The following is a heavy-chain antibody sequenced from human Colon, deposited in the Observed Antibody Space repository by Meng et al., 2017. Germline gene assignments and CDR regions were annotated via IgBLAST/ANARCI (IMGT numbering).Heavy chain of an antibody. CDR1: GDSVTTTLSS. CDR3: ARGYRGSTYFAY. Sequence: QLQLQEPGSRLVKPSQTLSLTCAVPGDSVTTTLSSWSWLRQFPGKGLELIGNIYDNAYTYYSPSLRSRVTISVDRSNNQFSLNLNSVTAADTAVYFCARGYRGSTYFAYWGQGILVTGSS. CDR2: IYDNAYT. J-gene: IGHJ4*02. D-gene: IGHD3-16*01. V-gene: IGHV4-30-2*06.